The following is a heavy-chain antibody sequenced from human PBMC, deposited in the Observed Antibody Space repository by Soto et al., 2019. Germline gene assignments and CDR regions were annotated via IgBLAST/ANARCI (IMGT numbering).Heavy chain of an antibody. J-gene: IGHJ4*02. CDR2: IYYSGTTT. CDR1: GGSITHYY. CDR3: ARLGGSYAGPHFDY. V-gene: IGHV4-59*08. Sequence: QVQLQESGPGLVRPSETLSLTCTVSGGSITHYYWTWIRQPPGKGLEWMGYIYYSGTTTNYNPSLKSRVTLSVDTSKNQFSLKLSSVTAADTAVYYCARLGGSYAGPHFDYWGQGTLVTVSS. D-gene: IGHD1-26*01.